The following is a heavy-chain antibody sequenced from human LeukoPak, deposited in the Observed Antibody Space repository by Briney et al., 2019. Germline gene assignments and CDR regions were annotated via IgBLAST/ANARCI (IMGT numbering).Heavy chain of an antibody. J-gene: IGHJ4*02. V-gene: IGHV5-51*01. Sequence: GESLKISCQGSEYSFATYWIAWLRQMPGKGLEWMGITYPSDSDTRYSPSFQGQVTISADKSIKTAYLQWSSPKASDTAMYYCARPLQGIVGATGFDYWGQGTLVTVSS. D-gene: IGHD1-26*01. CDR3: ARPLQGIVGATGFDY. CDR2: TYPSDSDT. CDR1: EYSFATYW.